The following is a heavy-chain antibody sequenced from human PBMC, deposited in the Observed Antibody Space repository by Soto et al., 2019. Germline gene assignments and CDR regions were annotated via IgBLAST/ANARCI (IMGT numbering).Heavy chain of an antibody. J-gene: IGHJ4*02. D-gene: IGHD3-10*01. CDR2: IYYSGST. Sequence: QVQLQESGPGLVKPSQTLSLTCTVSGGSISSGGYYWSWIRQHPGKGLEWIGYIYYSGSTYYNPSLKSRVTIAVDTSKNQFSLKLSSVTAADTAVYYCARYGGANYYGSGSGDYWGQGTLVTVSS. CDR1: GGSISSGGYY. V-gene: IGHV4-31*03. CDR3: ARYGGANYYGSGSGDY.